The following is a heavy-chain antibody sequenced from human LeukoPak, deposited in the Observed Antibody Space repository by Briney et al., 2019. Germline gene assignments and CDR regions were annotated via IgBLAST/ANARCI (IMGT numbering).Heavy chain of an antibody. CDR3: ARDGLNWFDP. CDR2: IHYSGST. V-gene: IGHV4-59*01. Sequence: PSETLSLTCTVSGGSISSYYWSWIRQPPGKGLEWIGYIHYSGSTNYNPSLKSRVTISVDTSKNQFSLKLSSVTAADTAVYYCARDGLNWFDPWGQGTLVTVSS. CDR1: GGSISSYY. J-gene: IGHJ5*02.